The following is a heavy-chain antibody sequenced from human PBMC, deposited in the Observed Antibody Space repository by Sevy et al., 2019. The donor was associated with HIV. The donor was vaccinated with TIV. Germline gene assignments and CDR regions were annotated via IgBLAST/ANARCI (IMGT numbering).Heavy chain of an antibody. CDR3: TRPLATADTPEYFFDY. D-gene: IGHD5-12*01. CDR1: GFTFGDYA. J-gene: IGHJ4*02. V-gene: IGHV3-49*03. CDR2: IRRNSHEPYGGTT. Sequence: GGSLRLSCTSSGFTFGDYAMSWFRQAPGKGLEWVAFIRRNSHEPYGGTTEYAASVKGRFTISRDDSKSIAYLQMNSLKTEDTAVYDYTRPLATADTPEYFFDYWGQGILVTVSS.